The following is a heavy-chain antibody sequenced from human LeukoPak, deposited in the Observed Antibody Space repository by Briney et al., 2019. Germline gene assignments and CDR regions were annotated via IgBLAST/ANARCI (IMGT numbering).Heavy chain of an antibody. CDR2: TYSDGST. CDR1: GFTVSSNY. J-gene: IGHJ4*02. CDR3: AMATWVGGLDY. Sequence: PGGSLRLSCAASGFTVSSNYMSWVRQAPVKGLEWVSGTYSDGSTYYADSVKGRFTISRDNSKNTVYLQMNSLRAEDTAVYYCAMATWVGGLDYWGQGTLVTVSS. V-gene: IGHV3-66*01. D-gene: IGHD1-26*01.